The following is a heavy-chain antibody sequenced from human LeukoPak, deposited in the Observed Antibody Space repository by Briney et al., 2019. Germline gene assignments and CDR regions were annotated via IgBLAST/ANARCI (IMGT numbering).Heavy chain of an antibody. D-gene: IGHD5-24*01. CDR2: IKQDGSEK. CDR3: ARGSWRWLQWDAFDI. CDR1: GFTFSSYW. Sequence: PGGSLRLSCAASGFTFSSYWMSWVRQAPGKGLEWVANIKQDGSEKYYVDSVKGRFTISRDNAKNSLYLQMNSLRAEDTAVYYCARGSWRWLQWDAFDIWGQGTMVTVSS. V-gene: IGHV3-7*01. J-gene: IGHJ3*02.